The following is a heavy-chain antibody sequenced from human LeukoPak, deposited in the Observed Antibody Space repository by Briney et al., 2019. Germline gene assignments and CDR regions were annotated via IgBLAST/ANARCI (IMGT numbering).Heavy chain of an antibody. Sequence: GGSLRLSYAASGFTVSSNYMTWLRQAPGKGLEWVSVIHKNAITYYADTVKCQFTISRDNSKYKQYLQIDKLKAENRGECHFARSLRVRGVPDYMDVWGKGTTVIISS. CDR3: ARSLRVRGVPDYMDV. CDR1: GFTVSSNY. CDR2: IHKNAIT. V-gene: IGHV3-53*01. D-gene: IGHD3-10*01. J-gene: IGHJ6*03.